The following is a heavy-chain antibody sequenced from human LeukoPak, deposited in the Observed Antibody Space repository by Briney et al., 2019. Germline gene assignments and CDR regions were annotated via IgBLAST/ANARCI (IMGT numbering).Heavy chain of an antibody. J-gene: IGHJ5*02. CDR3: AREAGCSSTSCWSWFDP. CDR1: GGSINNYY. Sequence: SETLSLTCTVSGGSINNYYWTWIRQPAGKGLEWIGRIYTSGSTNYNPSLKSRVTISVDTSKNQFSLKLSSVTAADTAVYYCAREAGCSSTSCWSWFDPWGQGTLVTVSS. V-gene: IGHV4-4*07. CDR2: IYTSGST. D-gene: IGHD2-2*01.